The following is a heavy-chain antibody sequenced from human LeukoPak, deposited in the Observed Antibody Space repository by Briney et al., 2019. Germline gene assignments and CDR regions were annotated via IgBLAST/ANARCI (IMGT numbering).Heavy chain of an antibody. CDR3: ARSGTVVVVAANGYFDY. CDR1: GFTFSSYA. J-gene: IGHJ4*02. V-gene: IGHV3-30-3*01. CDR2: ISYDGSNK. D-gene: IGHD2-15*01. Sequence: GGSLRLSCAAPGFTFSSYAMHWVRQAPGKGLEWVAVISYDGSNKYYADSVKGRFTISRGNSKNTLYLQMNSLRAEDTAVYYCARSGTVVVVAANGYFDYWGQGTLVTVSS.